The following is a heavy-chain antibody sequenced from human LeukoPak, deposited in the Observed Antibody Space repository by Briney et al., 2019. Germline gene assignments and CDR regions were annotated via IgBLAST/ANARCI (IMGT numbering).Heavy chain of an antibody. Sequence: GASVKVSCKASGGTFSSYAISWVRQAPGQGLEWMGRIIPILGIANYAQKFQGRVTITADKSTSTAYMELSSLRSEDTAVYYCARGGPMVRGVIIPFDYWGQGTLVTVSS. CDR3: ARGGPMVRGVIIPFDY. CDR2: IIPILGIA. D-gene: IGHD3-10*01. J-gene: IGHJ4*02. V-gene: IGHV1-69*04. CDR1: GGTFSSYA.